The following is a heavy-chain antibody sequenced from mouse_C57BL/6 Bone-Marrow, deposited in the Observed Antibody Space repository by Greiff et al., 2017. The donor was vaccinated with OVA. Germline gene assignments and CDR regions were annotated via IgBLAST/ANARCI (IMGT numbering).Heavy chain of an antibody. D-gene: IGHD1-1*01. V-gene: IGHV5-17*01. J-gene: IGHJ1*03. CDR3: ARVERQLRYFDV. Sequence: EVHLVESGGGLVKPGGSLKLSCAASGFTFSDYGMHWVRQAPEKGLERVAYISSGSSTIYYADTVKGRFTISRDNAKNTLFLQMTSLRSEDTAMYYCARVERQLRYFDVWGTGTTVTVSS. CDR2: ISSGSSTI. CDR1: GFTFSDYG.